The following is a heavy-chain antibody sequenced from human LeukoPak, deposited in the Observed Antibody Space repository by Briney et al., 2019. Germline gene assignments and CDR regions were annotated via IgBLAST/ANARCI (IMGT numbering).Heavy chain of an antibody. CDR2: IYYSGST. CDR3: ARGAGLASTREGYYYYYMDV. J-gene: IGHJ6*03. V-gene: IGHV4-61*05. CDR1: GGSISSSSYY. D-gene: IGHD3-3*02. Sequence: SETLSLTCTVSGGSISSSSYYWGWIRQPPGTGLEWIGYIYYSGSTNYNPSLKSRVTISVDTSKNQFSLKLSSVTAADTAVYYCARGAGLASTREGYYYYYMDVWGKGTTVTISS.